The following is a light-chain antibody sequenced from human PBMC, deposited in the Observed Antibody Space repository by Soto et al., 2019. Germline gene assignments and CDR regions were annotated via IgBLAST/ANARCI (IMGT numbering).Light chain of an antibody. Sequence: VLSQSPGTLSLSPGDRATRSCRASQSVPSTYFAWYQQKSGQPPRLLIFDTSRRATGVPDRFSGSGSGTDFTLTISRLEPDDFAVYYCQQYGSSQFTFGPGTKVDI. V-gene: IGKV3-20*01. J-gene: IGKJ3*01. CDR2: DTS. CDR1: QSVPSTY. CDR3: QQYGSSQFT.